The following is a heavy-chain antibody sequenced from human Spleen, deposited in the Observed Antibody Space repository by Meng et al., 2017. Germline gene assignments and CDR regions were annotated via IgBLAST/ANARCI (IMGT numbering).Heavy chain of an antibody. CDR2: IRSKANSYAT. CDR1: GFTFSGSA. V-gene: IGHV3-73*01. Sequence: GGSLKISCAASGFTFSGSAMHWVRQASGKGLEWVGRIRSKANSYATAYAASVKGRFTISRDDSKNTAYLQMNSLKTEDTAVYYCTSQITIFGVVIDYWGQGTLVTVSS. CDR3: TSQITIFGVVIDY. D-gene: IGHD3-3*01. J-gene: IGHJ4*02.